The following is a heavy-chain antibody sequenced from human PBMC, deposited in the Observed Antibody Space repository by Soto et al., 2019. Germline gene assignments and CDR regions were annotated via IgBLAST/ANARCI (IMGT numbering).Heavy chain of an antibody. V-gene: IGHV3-23*01. CDR1: EFTFS. Sequence: GGSLRRSCVGSEFTFSMTWVRQAPGKGLEWVSMISNDGSSTYYADSVKGRFTISRDNSKKILYLQMNSLRAEDTAVYYCAQRPDAFDIWGQGTMVTVSS. CDR2: ISNDGSST. CDR3: AQRPDAFDI. J-gene: IGHJ3*02.